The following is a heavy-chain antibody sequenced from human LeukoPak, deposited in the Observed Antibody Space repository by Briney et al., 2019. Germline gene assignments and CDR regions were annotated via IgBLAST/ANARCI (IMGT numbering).Heavy chain of an antibody. Sequence: ASVKVSCKASGGTFSSYAISWVRQAPGQGLEWMGGIIPIFGTANYAQKFQGRVTITADESTSTAYMELSSLRSEDTALYYCARDPPTTVTTHFYYYYGMDVWGQGTTVTVSS. D-gene: IGHD4-17*01. CDR3: ARDPPTTVTTHFYYYYGMDV. V-gene: IGHV1-69*01. CDR2: IIPIFGTA. J-gene: IGHJ6*02. CDR1: GGTFSSYA.